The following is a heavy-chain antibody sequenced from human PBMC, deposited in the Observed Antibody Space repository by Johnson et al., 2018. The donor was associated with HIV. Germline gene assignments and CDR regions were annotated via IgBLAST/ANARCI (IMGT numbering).Heavy chain of an antibody. CDR2: LSQDGRAE. D-gene: IGHD6-6*01. Sequence: QVLLVESGGGVVQPGRSLRLSCAASVFTFSHYAMHWVRQAPGLGLEWVAALSQDGRAEYYADSVRGRFTISRDNSKNTLYLQMSSLRAEDTAVYYCASEVEYSILGGVWGQGTMVTVSS. CDR3: ASEVEYSILGGV. CDR1: VFTFSHYA. J-gene: IGHJ3*01. V-gene: IGHV3-30*04.